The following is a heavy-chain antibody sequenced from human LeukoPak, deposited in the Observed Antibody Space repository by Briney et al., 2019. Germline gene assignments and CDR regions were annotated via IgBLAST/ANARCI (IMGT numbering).Heavy chain of an antibody. J-gene: IGHJ4*02. CDR3: AKPTSTGYSYGLVY. CDR1: GFTFDDYA. Sequence: GGSLRLSCAASGFTFDDYAMHWVRQAPGKGLEWVSLISWDGGSTYYADSVKGRFTISIDNSKNSLYLQMNSLRAEDTALYYCAKPTSTGYSYGLVYWGQGTLVTVSS. CDR2: ISWDGGST. V-gene: IGHV3-43D*04. D-gene: IGHD5-18*01.